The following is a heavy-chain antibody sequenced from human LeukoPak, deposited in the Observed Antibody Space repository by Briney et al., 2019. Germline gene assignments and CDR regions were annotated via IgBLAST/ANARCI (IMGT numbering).Heavy chain of an antibody. CDR1: GGSFSGYY. CDR2: INHSGNT. V-gene: IGHV4-34*01. Sequence: PSETLSLTCGVYGGSFSGYYWSWIRNPPGRGLQGVGEINHSGNTKFNPSLKSRVAISLDTSKNQFSLRLSSVTSADSAVYYCARDSHYGDFEFDYWGQGTLVTVSS. J-gene: IGHJ4*02. D-gene: IGHD4-17*01. CDR3: ARDSHYGDFEFDY.